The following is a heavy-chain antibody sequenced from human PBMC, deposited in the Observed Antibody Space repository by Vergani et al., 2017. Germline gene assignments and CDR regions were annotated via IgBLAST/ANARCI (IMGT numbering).Heavy chain of an antibody. J-gene: IGHJ4*02. CDR3: VGGSSSTFDF. D-gene: IGHD6-6*01. V-gene: IGHV1-8*01. Sequence: QVQLVRSGAEVRKPGASVKVSCKASGYTFIHSDIGWVRQASGQWLEWMGWMRPNSGNTGYAQKFQGRITMTRDTSISTAFMELSSLTSDYTAVYYCVGGSSSTFDFWGQGTLVTVSS. CDR1: GYTFIHSD. CDR2: MRPNSGNT.